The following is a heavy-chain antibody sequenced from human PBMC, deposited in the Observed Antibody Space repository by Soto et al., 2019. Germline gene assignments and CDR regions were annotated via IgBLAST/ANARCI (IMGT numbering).Heavy chain of an antibody. CDR1: GESFSGYY. CDR3: ARLPVNSSSSVGYYNHDMDV. V-gene: IGHV4-34*01. J-gene: IGHJ6*02. CDR2: INHSGST. Sequence: PSDTLSITCAFYGESFSGYYSNWIRQPPGKGLEWIGEINHSGSTNYNPSLKSRVTISVDTSKNQFSLKLSSVTAADTAVYYCARLPVNSSSSVGYYNHDMDVWGQGTKVTVSS. D-gene: IGHD6-6*01.